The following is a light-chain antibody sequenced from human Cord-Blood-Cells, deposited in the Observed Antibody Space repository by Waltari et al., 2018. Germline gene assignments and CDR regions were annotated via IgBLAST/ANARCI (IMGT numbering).Light chain of an antibody. CDR3: QQYYSTPPYS. J-gene: IGKJ2*03. CDR2: WAS. Sequence: DIVTTQSPDSLAVSLGERATINCKSSQSVLYSSNNKNYLAWYQQKPGQPPKLLIYWASTRESGVPDRFSGSGSGTDVTLTISSLQAEDVAVYYCQQYYSTPPYSFGQGTKLEIK. V-gene: IGKV4-1*01. CDR1: QSVLYSSNNKNY.